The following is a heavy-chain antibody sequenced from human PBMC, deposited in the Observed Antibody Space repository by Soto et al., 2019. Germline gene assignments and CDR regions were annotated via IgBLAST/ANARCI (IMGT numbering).Heavy chain of an antibody. D-gene: IGHD6-25*01. CDR2: IWYDGSNK. J-gene: IGHJ6*02. CDR3: ARGLRLSYYYYYGMDV. CDR1: GFTFSSYG. V-gene: IGHV3-33*01. Sequence: QVQLVESGGGVVQPGRSLRLSCAASGFTFSSYGMHWVRQAPGKGLEWVAVIWYDGSNKNYADSVKGRFTISRDNSKNTLYLQMNSLRAEDTAVYYCARGLRLSYYYYYGMDVWGQGTTVTVSS.